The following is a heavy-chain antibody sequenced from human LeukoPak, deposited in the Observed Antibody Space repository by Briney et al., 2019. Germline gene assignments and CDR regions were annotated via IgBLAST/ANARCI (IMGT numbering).Heavy chain of an antibody. J-gene: IGHJ4*02. CDR2: TSGSGGRT. CDR1: KFTFSDYY. Sequence: PGGSLRLSCAASKFTFSDYYMTWVRQAPEKGLEWVSATSGSGGRTNYADSVKGRFTISRDNSKNTLFLQMNSLRAEDTAVYYCAKVGYIDILTGDYKDYFDYWGQGILVTVSS. CDR3: AKVGYIDILTGDYKDYFDY. D-gene: IGHD3-9*01. V-gene: IGHV3-23*01.